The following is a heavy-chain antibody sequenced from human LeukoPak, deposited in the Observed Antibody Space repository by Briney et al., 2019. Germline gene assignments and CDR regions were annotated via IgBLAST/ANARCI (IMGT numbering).Heavy chain of an antibody. CDR2: INPNSGGT. V-gene: IGHV1-2*02. CDR1: GYTLTELS. J-gene: IGHJ3*02. Sequence: ASVKVSCKVSGYTLTELSMHWVRQAPGQGLEWMGWINPNSGGTNYAQKFQGRVTMTRDTSISTAYMELSRLRSDDTAVYYCARALWFGELRGAFDIWGQGTMVTVSS. CDR3: ARALWFGELRGAFDI. D-gene: IGHD3-10*01.